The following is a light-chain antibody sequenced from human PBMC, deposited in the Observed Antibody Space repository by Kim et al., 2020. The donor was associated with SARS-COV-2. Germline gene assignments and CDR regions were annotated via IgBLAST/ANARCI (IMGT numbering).Light chain of an antibody. V-gene: IGLV10-54*01. CDR3: STWDSSLGAWV. CDR1: SNNVGDQG. J-gene: IGLJ3*02. Sequence: QTATLTCTGNSNNVGDQGAAWLQQHRGHPPKLLSYRNNNRPSGISERLSASRSGNTASLTITGLQPEDETDYYCSTWDSSLGAWVFGGGTKLTVL. CDR2: RNN.